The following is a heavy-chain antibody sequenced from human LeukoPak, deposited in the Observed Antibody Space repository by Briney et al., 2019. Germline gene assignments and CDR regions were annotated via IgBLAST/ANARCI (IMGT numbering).Heavy chain of an antibody. CDR2: IYREDTT. Sequence: QTGGSLTLSCAASGFAVSSIYMSWVRQAPGKGLEWVSVIYREDTTYYADSVKGRFTIFRDNSKNTLYLQRNSLRADDTAVYYCARAPYGVGYTAERDYWGQGTLVTVSS. CDR3: ARAPYGVGYTAERDY. CDR1: GFAVSSIY. D-gene: IGHD3-16*02. V-gene: IGHV3-53*01. J-gene: IGHJ4*02.